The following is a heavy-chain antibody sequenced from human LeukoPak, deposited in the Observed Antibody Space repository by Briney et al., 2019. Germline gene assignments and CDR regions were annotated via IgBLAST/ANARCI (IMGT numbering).Heavy chain of an antibody. V-gene: IGHV3-30*02. Sequence: GGSLRLSCAASGFTFSSYGMHWVRQAPGKGLEWVAFIRYDGSNKYYADSVKGRFTISRDNSKNTLYLQMNSLRAEDTAVYCCAKDPTVRGVSLDYWGQGTLVTVSS. CDR2: IRYDGSNK. J-gene: IGHJ4*02. CDR1: GFTFSSYG. D-gene: IGHD3-10*01. CDR3: AKDPTVRGVSLDY.